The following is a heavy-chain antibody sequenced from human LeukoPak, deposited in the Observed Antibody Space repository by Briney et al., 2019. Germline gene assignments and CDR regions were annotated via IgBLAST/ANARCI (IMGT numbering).Heavy chain of an antibody. Sequence: GGSLRLSCAASGFTFDDYAMHWVRQAPGKGLEWVSLISWDGGSTYYADSVKGRFTISRDNSKNSLYLQMNSLRAEDTALYYCAKDSRGRYSSSWYGYYFDYWGQGTLVTVSS. CDR3: AKDSRGRYSSSWYGYYFDY. V-gene: IGHV3-43D*03. CDR1: GFTFDDYA. CDR2: ISWDGGST. D-gene: IGHD6-13*01. J-gene: IGHJ4*02.